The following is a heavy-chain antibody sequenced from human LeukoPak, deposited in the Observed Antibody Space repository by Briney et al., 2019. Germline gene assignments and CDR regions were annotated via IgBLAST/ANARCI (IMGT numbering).Heavy chain of an antibody. CDR3: ARDFRIHRWGPEGFWFDP. Sequence: GASVRVSCKASGYTFTRYGISWVRQAPGQGLQWLGWISASNVNTNYAQKFRDRVTMSTDTSTGTAYLDVRSLTSDDTAVYYCARDFRIHRWGPEGFWFDPWGQGTLVTVSS. J-gene: IGHJ5*02. V-gene: IGHV1-18*01. CDR2: ISASNVNT. CDR1: GYTFTRYG. D-gene: IGHD1-14*01.